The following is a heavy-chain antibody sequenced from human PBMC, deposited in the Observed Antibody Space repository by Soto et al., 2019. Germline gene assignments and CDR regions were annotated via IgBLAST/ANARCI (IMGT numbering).Heavy chain of an antibody. J-gene: IGHJ6*03. CDR3: ARELGGYDYLYYYYSMDV. CDR1: GDIFDSLT. D-gene: IGHD5-12*01. CDR2: IIPVLGMA. Sequence: QVQLVQSGAEMKKPGSSVKVSCQASGDIFDSLTINWVRQAPGQGLEWMGRIIPVLGMANYAQKFQGRVTIIADKSTSTVYMELSSLTSEDTAVYYCARELGGYDYLYYYYSMDVWGEGTTVTVSS. V-gene: IGHV1-69*08.